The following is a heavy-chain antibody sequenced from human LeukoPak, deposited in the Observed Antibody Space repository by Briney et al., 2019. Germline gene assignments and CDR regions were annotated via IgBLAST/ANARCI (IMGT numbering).Heavy chain of an antibody. D-gene: IGHD3-9*01. CDR2: IYYSGST. Sequence: SETLSPTCTVSGGSISSYYWSWIRQPPGKGLEWIGYIYYSGSTNYNPSLKSRVTISLDTSKNQFSLKLSSATAADTAVYYCARVRKGYFDWLLFDYWGQGTLVTVSS. V-gene: IGHV4-59*01. CDR3: ARVRKGYFDWLLFDY. CDR1: GGSISSYY. J-gene: IGHJ4*02.